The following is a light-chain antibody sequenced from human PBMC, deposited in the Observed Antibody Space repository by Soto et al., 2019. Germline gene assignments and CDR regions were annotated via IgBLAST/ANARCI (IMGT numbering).Light chain of an antibody. CDR2: AAS. CDR3: QQYDNLPPTWT. Sequence: DIQMTQSPSTLSASVGDRVTVTCRASRSISSWLAWYQQKPGKAPKLLIYAASNFQSGVPSRFSGGGSGTHFTFTISNLQPEDIATYYCQQYDNLPPTWTFGQGTKVDIK. V-gene: IGKV1-5*01. CDR1: RSISSW. J-gene: IGKJ1*01.